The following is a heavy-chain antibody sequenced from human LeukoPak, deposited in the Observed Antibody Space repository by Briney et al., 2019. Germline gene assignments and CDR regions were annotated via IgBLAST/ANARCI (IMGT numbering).Heavy chain of an antibody. V-gene: IGHV1-2*02. CDR1: GYTFTSYD. CDR3: AREVYYYDSSGYSHGAFDI. Sequence: ASVKVSCKASGYTFTSYDINWVRQAPGQGLEWMGWINPNSGGTNYAQKFQGRVTMTRDTSISTAYMELSRLRSDDTAVYYCAREVYYYDSSGYSHGAFDIWGQGTMVTVSS. CDR2: INPNSGGT. D-gene: IGHD3-22*01. J-gene: IGHJ3*02.